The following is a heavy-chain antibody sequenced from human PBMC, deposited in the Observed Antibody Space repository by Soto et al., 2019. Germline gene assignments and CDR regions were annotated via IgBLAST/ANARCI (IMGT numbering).Heavy chain of an antibody. CDR3: ARLQYYDILTGYYCFDP. J-gene: IGHJ5*02. D-gene: IGHD3-9*01. V-gene: IGHV2-26*01. CDR2: IFSNDEK. CDR1: GFSLSNARMG. Sequence: ESGPTLVNPTETLTLTCTVSGFSLSNARMGVSWIRQPPGKALEWLAHIFSNDEKSYSTSLKSRLTISKDTSKSQVVLTMTNMDPVDTATYYCARLQYYDILTGYYCFDPWGQGTLVTVSS.